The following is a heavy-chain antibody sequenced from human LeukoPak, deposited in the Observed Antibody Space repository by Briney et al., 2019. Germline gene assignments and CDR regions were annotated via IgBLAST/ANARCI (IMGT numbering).Heavy chain of an antibody. Sequence: GGSLRLSCAASGFTFISYWMSWVRQAPGKGLEWVANIKQDGSEKYYVDSVKGRFTISRDNAKNSLYLQMNSLRAEDTAVYYCASSSGWFGELLYYWGQGTLVTVSS. CDR1: GFTFISYW. D-gene: IGHD3-10*01. J-gene: IGHJ4*02. CDR2: IKQDGSEK. V-gene: IGHV3-7*01. CDR3: ASSSGWFGELLYY.